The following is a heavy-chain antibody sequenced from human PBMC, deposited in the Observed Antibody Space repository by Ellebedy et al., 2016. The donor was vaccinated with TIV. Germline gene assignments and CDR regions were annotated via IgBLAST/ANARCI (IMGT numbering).Heavy chain of an antibody. CDR1: GYTFTSYG. CDR3: ARDWERDYDVWSGYNDAFDI. CDR2: ISAYNGNT. D-gene: IGHD3-3*01. J-gene: IGHJ3*02. Sequence: AASVKVSCKASGYTFTSYGISWVRQAPGQGLEWMGWISAYNGNTNYAQKLQGRVTMTTDTSTSTAYMELRSLISDDTAVYYCARDWERDYDVWSGYNDAFDIWGQGTMVTVSS. V-gene: IGHV1-18*01.